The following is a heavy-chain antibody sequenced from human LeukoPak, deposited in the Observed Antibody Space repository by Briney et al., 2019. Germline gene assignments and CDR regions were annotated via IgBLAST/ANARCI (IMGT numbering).Heavy chain of an antibody. Sequence: PGGSLRLSCAASALTLSSNYMRWVRQAAGKGLEWVAVIYSGGSTYYADSVKGRFTISRDNSKNTLYLQMNSLRAEVTAVYYCARENMITFGGVIAQNWFDPWGQGTLVTVSS. V-gene: IGHV3-53*01. CDR1: ALTLSSNY. CDR2: IYSGGST. CDR3: ARENMITFGGVIAQNWFDP. J-gene: IGHJ5*02. D-gene: IGHD3-16*02.